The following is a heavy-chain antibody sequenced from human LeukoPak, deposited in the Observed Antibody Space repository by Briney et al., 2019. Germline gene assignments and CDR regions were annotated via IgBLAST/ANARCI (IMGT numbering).Heavy chain of an antibody. Sequence: GSSVKVSCKASGGTFSSYAISWVRQAPGQGLEWMGGIIPIFGTANYAQKFQGRVAITADESTSTAYMELSSLRSEDTAVYYCARDTIPRLRFLEWSPLGFDYYYYMDVWGKGTTVTVSS. D-gene: IGHD3-3*01. CDR3: ARDTIPRLRFLEWSPLGFDYYYYMDV. J-gene: IGHJ6*03. V-gene: IGHV1-69*01. CDR2: IIPIFGTA. CDR1: GGTFSSYA.